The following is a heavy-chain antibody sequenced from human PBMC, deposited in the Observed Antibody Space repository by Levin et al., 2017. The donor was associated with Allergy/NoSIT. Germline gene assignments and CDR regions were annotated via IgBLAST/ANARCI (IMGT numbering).Heavy chain of an antibody. V-gene: IGHV4-34*01. Sequence: PGGSLRLSCAVYGGSFSGYYWSWIRQPPGKGLEWIGEINHSGSTNYNPSLKSRVTISVDTSKNQFSLKLSSVTAADTAVYYCARGATMVRGVITRSYNWFDPWGQGTLVTVSS. CDR3: ARGATMVRGVITRSYNWFDP. D-gene: IGHD3-10*01. CDR2: INHSGST. CDR1: GGSFSGYY. J-gene: IGHJ5*02.